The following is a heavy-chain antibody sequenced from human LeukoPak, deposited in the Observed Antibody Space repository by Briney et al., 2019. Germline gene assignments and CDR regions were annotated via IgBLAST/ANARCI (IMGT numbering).Heavy chain of an antibody. CDR2: ISSSSSTI. D-gene: IGHD3-22*01. J-gene: IGHJ4*02. CDR1: GSTFSSYS. Sequence: PGGSLRLSCAASGSTFSSYSMNWVRQAPGKGLEWVSYISSSSSTIYYADSVKGRFTISRDNAKNSLYLQMNSLRAEDTAVYYCARDLPYYYDSSGRSDYWGQGTLVTVSS. CDR3: ARDLPYYYDSSGRSDY. V-gene: IGHV3-48*04.